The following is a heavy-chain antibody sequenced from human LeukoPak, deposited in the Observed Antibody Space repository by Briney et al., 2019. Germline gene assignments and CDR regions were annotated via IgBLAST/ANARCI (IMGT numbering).Heavy chain of an antibody. CDR1: GGSISNNY. CDR2: IYYSGST. CDR3: ASHKGF. Sequence: SETLSLTCTVSGGSISNNYWSWFRQPPGKGLEWIGYIYYSGSTNYNPSLKSRVTISVDTSKSQFSLKLSSVTAADTAVYYCASHKGFWGQGTLVAVSS. V-gene: IGHV4-59*01. J-gene: IGHJ4*02.